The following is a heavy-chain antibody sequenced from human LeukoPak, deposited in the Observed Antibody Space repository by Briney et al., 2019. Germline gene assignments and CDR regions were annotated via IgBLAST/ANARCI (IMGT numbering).Heavy chain of an antibody. V-gene: IGHV4-34*01. CDR3: ASNNHRDGYSYGDYYFDY. Sequence: SETLSLTCAVYGGSFSGYYWSWIRQPPGKGLEWIGEINHSGSTNYNPSLKSRVTISVDTSKNQFSLKLSSVTAADTAVYYCASNNHRDGYSYGDYYFDYWGQGTLVTVSS. CDR1: GGSFSGYY. D-gene: IGHD5-18*01. J-gene: IGHJ4*02. CDR2: INHSGST.